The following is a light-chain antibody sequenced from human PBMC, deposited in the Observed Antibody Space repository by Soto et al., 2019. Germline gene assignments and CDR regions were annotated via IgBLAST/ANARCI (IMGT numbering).Light chain of an antibody. CDR2: GAS. V-gene: IGKV3-20*01. CDR1: QSVSSN. CDR3: QQYGRSPFT. Sequence: IVLTQSPDSLAVSPGERATLSCRASQSVSSNLAWYQQKPGQAPRLLIYGASTRATGIPDRFSASGSGTDFTLTISRLEPEDFAVYYCQQYGRSPFTFGPGTKVDIK. J-gene: IGKJ3*01.